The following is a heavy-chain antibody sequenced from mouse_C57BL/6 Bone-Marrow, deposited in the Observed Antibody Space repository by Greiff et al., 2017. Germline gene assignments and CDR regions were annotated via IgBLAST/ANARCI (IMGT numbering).Heavy chain of an antibody. CDR3: ARNWGTTVDYYAMDY. V-gene: IGHV2-9-1*01. D-gene: IGHD1-1*01. J-gene: IGHJ4*01. Sequence: VMLVESGPGLVAPSQSLSITCTVSGFSLTSYAISWVRQPPGKGLEWLGVIWTGGGTNYNSALKSRLSISKDNSKSKVFLKMNSLQTDDTARYYCARNWGTTVDYYAMDYWGQGTSVTVSS. CDR1: GFSLTSYA. CDR2: IWTGGGT.